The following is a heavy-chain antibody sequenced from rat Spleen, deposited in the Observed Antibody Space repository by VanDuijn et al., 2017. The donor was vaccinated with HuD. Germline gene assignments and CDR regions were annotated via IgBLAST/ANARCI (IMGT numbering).Heavy chain of an antibody. Sequence: QVQLKESGPGLVQPSQTLSLTCTVSGFSLTSYHVSWVRQSPGKSLVWMGTIWAGGGTNYNSAVQSRLSISRDTSKSQVFLKMNSLQPEETGIYYCAGSGYSRHRYWFTYWGQGTLVIVSS. J-gene: IGHJ3*01. CDR2: IWAGGGT. CDR1: GFSLTSYH. V-gene: IGHV2-72*01. D-gene: IGHD1-2*01. CDR3: AGSGYSRHRYWFTY.